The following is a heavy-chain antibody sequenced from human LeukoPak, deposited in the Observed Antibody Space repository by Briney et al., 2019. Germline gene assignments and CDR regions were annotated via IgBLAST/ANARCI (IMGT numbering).Heavy chain of an antibody. CDR3: ATGDIVATIHPPFDY. J-gene: IGHJ4*02. V-gene: IGHV1-24*01. CDR2: FDPEDGET. D-gene: IGHD5-12*01. CDR1: GYTLTELS. Sequence: GASVKVSCKVSGYTLTELSMHWVRQAPGKGLEWMGGFDPEDGETIYAQKFQGRVTMTEDTSTDTAYMELSSLRPEDTAVYYCATGDIVATIHPPFDYWGQGTLVTVSS.